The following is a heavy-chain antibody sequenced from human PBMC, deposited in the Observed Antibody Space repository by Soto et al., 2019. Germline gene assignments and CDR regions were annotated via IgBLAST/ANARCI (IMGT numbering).Heavy chain of an antibody. CDR1: GYTFTSYG. CDR3: ATRSQAFDY. J-gene: IGHJ4*02. V-gene: IGHV1-18*01. Sequence: GASVKVSCKTSGYTFTSYGISWLRQAPGQGLEWMGWISTDKGKTNYAQKFQGRVTMTTDTSTTTAYMELRSLRSDDTAVYYCATRSQAFDYWGQGTLVTVSS. CDR2: ISTDKGKT.